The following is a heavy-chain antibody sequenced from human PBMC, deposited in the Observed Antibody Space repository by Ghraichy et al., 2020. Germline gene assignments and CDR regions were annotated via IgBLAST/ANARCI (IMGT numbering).Heavy chain of an antibody. CDR3: ARVGLYYFDF. D-gene: IGHD1-26*01. J-gene: IGHJ4*02. CDR1: GDSVSSNSAG. CDR2: TYYRSKWYN. V-gene: IGHV6-1*01. Sequence: TLSLTCAISGDSVSSNSAGWNWIRQSPSRGLEWLGRTYYRSKWYNDYAVSVKSRITINPDTSKNQFSLQLNSVTPEDTAVYYCARVGLYYFDFWGQGTLVTVSS.